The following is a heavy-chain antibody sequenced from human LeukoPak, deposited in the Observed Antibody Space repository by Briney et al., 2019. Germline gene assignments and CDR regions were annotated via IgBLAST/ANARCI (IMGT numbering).Heavy chain of an antibody. CDR3: VRLSGGYFDY. D-gene: IGHD1-26*01. Sequence: GGSLRLSCAASGFTFSSYEMNWVRQAPGKGLEWLSYISSRGKTINYADSVKGRFTISRDNARTSLYLQMNSLRAEDTAVYYCVRLSGGYFDYWGQGTLVTVSS. V-gene: IGHV3-48*03. CDR2: ISSRGKTI. J-gene: IGHJ4*02. CDR1: GFTFSSYE.